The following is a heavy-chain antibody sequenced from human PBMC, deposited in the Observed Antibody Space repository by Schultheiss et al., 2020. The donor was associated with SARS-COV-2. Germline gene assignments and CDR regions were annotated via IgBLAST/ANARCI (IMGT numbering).Heavy chain of an antibody. D-gene: IGHD2-15*01. V-gene: IGHV1-69*06. CDR1: GGTFSSYA. CDR2: IIPIFGTA. Sequence: GASLKISCKASGGTFSSYAISWVRQAPGQGLEWMGGIIPIFGTANYAQKFQGRVTITADKSTSTAYMELSSLRSEDTAVYYCARGGYCSGGSCYYYGMDVWGQGTTVTVSS. CDR3: ARGGYCSGGSCYYYGMDV. J-gene: IGHJ6*02.